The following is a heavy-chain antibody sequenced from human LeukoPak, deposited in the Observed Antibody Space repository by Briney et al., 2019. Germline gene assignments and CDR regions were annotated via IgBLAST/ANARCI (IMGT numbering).Heavy chain of an antibody. D-gene: IGHD3-22*01. Sequence: SETLSLTCAVYGGSFSDYFWSWIRQPPGKGLEWIGKISHSGSTTYNPSLRSRVTISGDTSKKQFSLKLGSVTAADTAVYYCVTYYYGSSAPKRNYWGQGILVTVSS. CDR3: VTYYYGSSAPKRNY. CDR2: ISHSGST. V-gene: IGHV4-34*01. J-gene: IGHJ4*02. CDR1: GGSFSDYF.